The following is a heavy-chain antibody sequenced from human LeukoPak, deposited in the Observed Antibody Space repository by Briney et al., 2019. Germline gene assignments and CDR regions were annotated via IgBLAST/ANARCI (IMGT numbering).Heavy chain of an antibody. CDR2: ISSSSSYI. D-gene: IGHD6-13*01. CDR1: GFTFSSYA. CDR3: AREGQQLVLDY. Sequence: PGGSLRLSCAASGFTFSSYAMSWVRQAPGKGLEWVSSISSSSSYIYYADSVKGRFTISRDNAKNSLYLQMNSLRAEDTAVYYCAREGQQLVLDYWGQGTLVTVSS. V-gene: IGHV3-21*01. J-gene: IGHJ4*02.